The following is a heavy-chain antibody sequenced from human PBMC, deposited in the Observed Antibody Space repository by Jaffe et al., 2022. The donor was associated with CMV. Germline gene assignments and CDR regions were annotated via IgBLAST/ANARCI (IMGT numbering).Heavy chain of an antibody. CDR2: IYWDDDK. V-gene: IGHV2-5*02. CDR1: GFSLSTSGVG. CDR3: AHRLGGDYDPGWFDP. D-gene: IGHD4-17*01. Sequence: QITLKESGPTLVKPTQTLTLTCTFSGFSLSTSGVGVGWIRQPPGKALEWLALIYWDDDKRYSPSLKSRLTITKDTSKNQVVLTMTNMDPVDTATYYCAHRLGGDYDPGWFDPWGQGTLVTVSS. J-gene: IGHJ5*02.